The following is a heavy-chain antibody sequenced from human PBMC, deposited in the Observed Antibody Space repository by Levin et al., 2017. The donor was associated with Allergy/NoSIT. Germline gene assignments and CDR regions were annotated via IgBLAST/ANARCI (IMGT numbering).Heavy chain of an antibody. CDR3: VKDKGSYGERRYYFDY. D-gene: IGHD5-18*01. CDR2: ISWNSGSI. CDR1: GFTFDDYA. V-gene: IGHV3-9*01. J-gene: IGHJ4*02. Sequence: SLKISCAASGFTFDDYAMHWVRQAPGKGLEWVSGISWNSGSIDYADSVKGRFTISRDNAKNSLYLQMNSLRPEDTALYYCVKDKGSYGERRYYFDYWGPGTLVTVSS.